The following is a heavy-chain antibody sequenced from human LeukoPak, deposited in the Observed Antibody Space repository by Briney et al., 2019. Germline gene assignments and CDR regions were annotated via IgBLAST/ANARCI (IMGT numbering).Heavy chain of an antibody. CDR2: IYYSGST. Sequence: PSETLSLTCTVSGDSISSYYWSWIRQPPGKGLEWIGYIYYSGSTNYNPSLKSRVTKSVDTSKNQFSLKLSSVTAADTAVYYCARDKFTMILDYWGQGTLVTVSS. V-gene: IGHV4-59*01. J-gene: IGHJ4*02. D-gene: IGHD3-22*01. CDR1: GDSISSYY. CDR3: ARDKFTMILDY.